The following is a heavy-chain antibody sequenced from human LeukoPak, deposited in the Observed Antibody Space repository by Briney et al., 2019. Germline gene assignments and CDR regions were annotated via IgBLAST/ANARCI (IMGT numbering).Heavy chain of an antibody. V-gene: IGHV3-49*04. CDR3: ARGWYASGTYYNLLLDY. J-gene: IGHJ4*02. CDR2: IRTKPYGDTT. D-gene: IGHD3-10*01. CDR1: GFSFGDYA. Sequence: GRSLRLSCTASGFSFGDYAMAWVRQAPGNGLEWVGLIRTKPYGDTTEYAASVKDRFTISRDDSERVAYLQMNSLKTEDSAVYYCARGWYASGTYYNLLLDYWGQGSLVAVSS.